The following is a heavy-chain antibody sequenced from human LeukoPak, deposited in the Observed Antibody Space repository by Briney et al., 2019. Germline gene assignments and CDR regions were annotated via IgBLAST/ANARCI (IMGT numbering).Heavy chain of an antibody. V-gene: IGHV4-38-2*02. Sequence: SETLSLTCTVSGYSISSGYYWGWIRQPPGKGLEWIGSIYYSGSTYYNPSLKSRVTISVDTSKNQFSLKLSSVTAADTAVYYCAAGEDTAIAGWFDPWGQGTLVTVSS. CDR3: AAGEDTAIAGWFDP. J-gene: IGHJ5*02. D-gene: IGHD5-18*01. CDR1: GYSISSGYY. CDR2: IYYSGST.